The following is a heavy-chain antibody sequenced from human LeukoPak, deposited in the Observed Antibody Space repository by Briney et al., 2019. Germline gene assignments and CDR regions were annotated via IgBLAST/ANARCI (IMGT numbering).Heavy chain of an antibody. D-gene: IGHD3-22*01. Sequence: SETLSLTCTVSGGSISSYYWSWIRQPPGKGLEWIGYTYYSGSTNYNPSLKSRVTISVDTSKNQFSLKLSSVTAADTAVYYCARLDYYDSSGYRYWGQGTLVTVSS. CDR2: TYYSGST. J-gene: IGHJ4*02. CDR3: ARLDYYDSSGYRY. CDR1: GGSISSYY. V-gene: IGHV4-59*08.